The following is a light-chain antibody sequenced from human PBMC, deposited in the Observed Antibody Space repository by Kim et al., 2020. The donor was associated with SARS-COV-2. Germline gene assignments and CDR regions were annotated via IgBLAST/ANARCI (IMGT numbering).Light chain of an antibody. CDR1: QGINND. Sequence: DIQMTQSPSSLSASVGDRVTITCRASQGINNDLAWYQQKPGKVPKVLIYAASALQSGVPSRFSGSGSGTDFTLTISSLQPEDVGTYYCQKDNSAPWTFGQGTKVDIK. J-gene: IGKJ1*01. V-gene: IGKV1-27*01. CDR3: QKDNSAPWT. CDR2: AAS.